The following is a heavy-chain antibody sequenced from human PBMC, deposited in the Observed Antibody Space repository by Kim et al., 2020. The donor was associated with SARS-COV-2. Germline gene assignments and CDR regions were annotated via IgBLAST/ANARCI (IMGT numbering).Heavy chain of an antibody. CDR3: ANIPSAAGVSGGS. CDR1: GFTFSTYA. D-gene: IGHD2-8*02. V-gene: IGHV3-23*01. CDR2: ISRSDGTT. Sequence: GGSLRLSCEASGFTFSTYAMSWVRQAPGKGLDWVSTISRSDGTTFYADYAKGRFTISRDTSKNMLSLQMNNLSAEDTAFYYCANIPSAAGVSGGSWGQGT. J-gene: IGHJ3*01.